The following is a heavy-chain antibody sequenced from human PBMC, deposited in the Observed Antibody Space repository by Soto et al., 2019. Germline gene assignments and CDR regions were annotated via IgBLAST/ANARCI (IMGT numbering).Heavy chain of an antibody. D-gene: IGHD2-2*01. CDR3: ASIYCSSTSCLEYYYYGMDV. CDR1: GGTFSSYA. CDR2: IIPIFGTA. J-gene: IGHJ6*02. V-gene: IGHV1-69*06. Sequence: QVQLVQSGAEVKKPGSSVKVSCKASGGTFSSYAISWVRQAPGQGLEWMGGIIPIFGTANYAQKFQGRVTITADKSTSTAYMELSSLRSEDTAVYYCASIYCSSTSCLEYYYYGMDVWGQGTTVTVSS.